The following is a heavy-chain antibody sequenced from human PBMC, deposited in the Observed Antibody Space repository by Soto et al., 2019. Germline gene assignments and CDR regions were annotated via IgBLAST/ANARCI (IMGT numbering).Heavy chain of an antibody. CDR3: ARSPTVVTPDWYFDL. CDR2: INAGNGNT. CDR1: GYTFTSYA. J-gene: IGHJ2*01. D-gene: IGHD4-17*01. V-gene: IGHV1-3*01. Sequence: ASVKVSCKASGYTFTSYAMHWVRQAPGQRLEWMGWINAGNGNTKYSQKFQGRVTITRDTSASTAYMELSSLRSEDTAVYYCARSPTVVTPDWYFDLGGRGTLGTVSA.